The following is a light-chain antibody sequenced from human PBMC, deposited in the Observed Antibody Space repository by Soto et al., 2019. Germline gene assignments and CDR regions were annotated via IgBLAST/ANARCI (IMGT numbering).Light chain of an antibody. CDR3: QQYNSWPPYT. CDR1: ESVSSN. J-gene: IGKJ2*01. CDR2: GAS. V-gene: IGKV3-15*01. Sequence: EIVMTQSPDTLSVSPGERATVSYRASESVSSNLAWYQQKAGQAPRLLIYGASTRATGIPARFSGSGSGTEFTLTISTLQSEDVAIYYCQQYNSWPPYTFGQGTKLEI.